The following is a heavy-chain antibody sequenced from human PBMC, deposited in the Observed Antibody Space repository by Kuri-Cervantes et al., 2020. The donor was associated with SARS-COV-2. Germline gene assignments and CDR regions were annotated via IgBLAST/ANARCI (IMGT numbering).Heavy chain of an antibody. CDR1: GLSPSSYG. V-gene: IGHV3-30*18. Sequence: SLPLSCAASGLSPSSYGTHWVRQAPGKRLEWVAVISYDGSSEYYVDSVKGRFTISRDNSKNTLYLQMNSLSAEDTAAYYCAKDFGVVIIDDLLDYWGQGTLVTVSS. D-gene: IGHD3-3*01. CDR3: AKDFGVVIIDDLLDY. CDR2: ISYDGSSE. J-gene: IGHJ4*02.